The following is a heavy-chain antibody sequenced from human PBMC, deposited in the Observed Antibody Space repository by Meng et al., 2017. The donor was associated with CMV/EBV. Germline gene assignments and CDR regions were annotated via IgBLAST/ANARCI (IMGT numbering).Heavy chain of an antibody. V-gene: IGHV4-34*01. CDR2: INHSGST. D-gene: IGHD3-3*01. Sequence: SFSGYYWSWIRQPPGQGLEWIGEINHSGSTNYNPSLKSRVTISVDTSKNQFSLKLSSVTAADTAVYYCARSSPLRFLEFLPPFRPNWGQGTLVTVSS. CDR1: SFSGYY. CDR3: ARSSPLRFLEFLPPFRPN. J-gene: IGHJ4*02.